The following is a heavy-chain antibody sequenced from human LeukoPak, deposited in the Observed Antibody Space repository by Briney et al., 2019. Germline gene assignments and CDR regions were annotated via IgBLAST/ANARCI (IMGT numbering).Heavy chain of an antibody. CDR3: AREGLRYYYDSSGYLL. CDR1: GFTFSSYW. Sequence: PGGSLRLSCAASGFTFSSYWMSWVRQAPGKGLEWVANIKQDGSEKYYVDSVKGRFTISRDNAKNSLYLQMNSLRAEDTAVYYCAREGLRYYYDSSGYLLWGQGTLVTVSS. J-gene: IGHJ4*02. CDR2: IKQDGSEK. D-gene: IGHD3-22*01. V-gene: IGHV3-7*01.